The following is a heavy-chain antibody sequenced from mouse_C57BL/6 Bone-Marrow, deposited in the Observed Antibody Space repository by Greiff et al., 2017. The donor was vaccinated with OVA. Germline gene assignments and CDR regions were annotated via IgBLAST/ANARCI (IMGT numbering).Heavy chain of an antibody. Sequence: SGAELVKPGASVQLSCKASGYTFTEYTIHWVKQRSGQGLAWIGWFYPGSGSIKYNENFKDKATLTADKSSSTVYKELSRLTSEDSSVYFCARHGTVEADYYAMDYGGQGTSVTVAS. CDR3: ARHGTVEADYYAMDY. J-gene: IGHJ4*01. D-gene: IGHD1-1*01. V-gene: IGHV1-62-2*01. CDR2: FYPGSGSI. CDR1: GYTFTEYT.